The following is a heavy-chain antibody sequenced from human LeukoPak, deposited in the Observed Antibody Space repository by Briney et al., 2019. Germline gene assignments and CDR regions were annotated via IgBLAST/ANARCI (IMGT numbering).Heavy chain of an antibody. CDR2: IKQDGSEK. J-gene: IGHJ4*02. CDR1: GFTFSSYW. CDR3: AREVTVLRLGVYADY. Sequence: GGSLRLSCAASGFTFSSYWMSWVRQAPGKGLEWVANIKQDGSEKYYVDSVKGRFTISRDSAKNSLYLQMNSLRAEDTAVYYCAREVTVLRLGVYADYWGQGTLVTVSS. D-gene: IGHD3-16*01. V-gene: IGHV3-7*01.